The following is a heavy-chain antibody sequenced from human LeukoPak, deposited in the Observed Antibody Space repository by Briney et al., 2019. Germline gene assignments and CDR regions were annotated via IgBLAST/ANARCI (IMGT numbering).Heavy chain of an antibody. D-gene: IGHD1-26*01. V-gene: IGHV3-53*01. CDR2: IYSGGST. J-gene: IGHJ3*02. Sequence: PSETLSLTCAVSGGSISSSNWWSWVRQAPGKGLEWVSVIYSGGSTYYADSVKGRFTISRDNSKNTLYLQMNSLRAEDTAVYYCARDQWELLRRGHDAFDIWGQGTMVTVSS. CDR1: GGSISSSNW. CDR3: ARDQWELLRRGHDAFDI.